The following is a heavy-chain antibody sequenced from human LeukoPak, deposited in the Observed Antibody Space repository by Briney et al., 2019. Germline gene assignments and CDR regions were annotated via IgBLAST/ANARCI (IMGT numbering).Heavy chain of an antibody. V-gene: IGHV1-18*01. CDR3: ARATGTWGHDGFDI. CDR2: ISGPSSNT. J-gene: IGHJ3*02. D-gene: IGHD3-16*01. Sequence: VASGKVSCKAYGYTFMSHGISLVRQAPGQGLEWMGWISGPSSNTNYAQRLQGRVTMTTDTSTTTAYMELRSLRSDDTAVYYCARATGTWGHDGFDIWGQGTMVTVSS. CDR1: GYTFMSHG.